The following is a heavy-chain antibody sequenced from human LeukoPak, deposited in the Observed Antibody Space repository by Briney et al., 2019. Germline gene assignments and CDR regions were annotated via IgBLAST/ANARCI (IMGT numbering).Heavy chain of an antibody. J-gene: IGHJ4*02. CDR1: GFNFGSYS. CDR2: ISADSAAT. Sequence: PGGSLRLSCAASGFNFGSYSMTWVRQAPGKGLEWVSVISADSAATFYADSVKGRFTISRDNGRNTVFLQMSSLRAEDTALYYCAKDFHGDFPYFFDYWGQGTLVTVSS. V-gene: IGHV3-23*01. CDR3: AKDFHGDFPYFFDY.